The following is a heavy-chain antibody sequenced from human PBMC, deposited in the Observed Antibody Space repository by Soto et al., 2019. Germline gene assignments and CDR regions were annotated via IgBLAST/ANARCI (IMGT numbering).Heavy chain of an antibody. D-gene: IGHD1-26*01. J-gene: IGHJ4*02. CDR2: ISAYNGNT. Sequence: ASVKVSCKASGYTFTSYGISWVRQAPGQGLEWMGWISAYNGNTNYAQKLQGRVTMTTYTSTSTAYMELRSLRSDDTAVYYCARRELLNTPHDYWGQGTLVTVSS. V-gene: IGHV1-18*01. CDR1: GYTFTSYG. CDR3: ARRELLNTPHDY.